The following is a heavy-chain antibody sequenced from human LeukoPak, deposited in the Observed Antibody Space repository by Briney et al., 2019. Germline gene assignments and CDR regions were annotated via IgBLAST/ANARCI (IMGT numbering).Heavy chain of an antibody. V-gene: IGHV3-30-3*01. CDR2: ISYDGSDK. D-gene: IGHD3-16*01. CDR1: GITFSSYA. Sequence: GGSLRLSCAASGITFSSYAIHWVRQAPGKGLEWVAVISYDGSDKYYTDSVKGRFTISRDNSENTLYLQMNSLRSDDTAVYFCAGGSYVWRYLDYWGQGTLVTVSS. J-gene: IGHJ4*02. CDR3: AGGSYVWRYLDY.